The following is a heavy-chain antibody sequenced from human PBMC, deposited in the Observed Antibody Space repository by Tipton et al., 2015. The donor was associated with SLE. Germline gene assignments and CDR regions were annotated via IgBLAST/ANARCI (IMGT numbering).Heavy chain of an antibody. CDR2: IWYDGGNK. CDR1: GFTFSSYD. Sequence: SLRLSCAASGFTFSSYDVNWVRQAPGKGLEWVAVIWYDGGNKYYADSVKGRFTISRDNSKNTLYLQMNSLRAEDTAVYYCARGIAVAALGTDYSGQGTLVTFSS. CDR3: ARGIAVAALGTDY. D-gene: IGHD6-19*01. V-gene: IGHV3-33*01. J-gene: IGHJ4*02.